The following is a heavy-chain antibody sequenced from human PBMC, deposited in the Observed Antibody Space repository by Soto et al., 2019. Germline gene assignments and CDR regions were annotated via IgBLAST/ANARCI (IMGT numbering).Heavy chain of an antibody. Sequence: GASVKVSCKASGYTFTGYYMHWVRQAPGQGLEWMGWINPNSGGTNYAQKFQGRVTMTRDTSISTAYMELSRLRSDDTAVYHCARDRGSSSSLDYWGQGTLVTVSS. J-gene: IGHJ4*02. V-gene: IGHV1-2*02. CDR2: INPNSGGT. CDR1: GYTFTGYY. D-gene: IGHD6-6*01. CDR3: ARDRGSSSSLDY.